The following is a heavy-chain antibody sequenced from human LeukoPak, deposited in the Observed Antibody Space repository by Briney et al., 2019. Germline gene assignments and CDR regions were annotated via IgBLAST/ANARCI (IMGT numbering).Heavy chain of an antibody. Sequence: PGESLRLSCAASGFTFSSYEMTWVRQAPGKGLEWVSYISSSGSTIYYADSVKGRFTISRDNAKNSLYLQMNSLRAEDTAVYYCARVAPAAMPQLLWFGELDYWGQGTLVTVSS. CDR1: GFTFSSYE. CDR2: ISSSGSTI. V-gene: IGHV3-48*03. J-gene: IGHJ4*02. CDR3: ARVAPAAMPQLLWFGELDY. D-gene: IGHD3-10*01.